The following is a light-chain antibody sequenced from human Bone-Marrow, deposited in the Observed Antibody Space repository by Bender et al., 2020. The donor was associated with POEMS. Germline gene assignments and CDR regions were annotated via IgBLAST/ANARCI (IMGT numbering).Light chain of an antibody. CDR3: SSYTTTSTL. Sequence: QSALTQPASVSGSPGQSITISCTGTSSDVGSYNLVSWFQQHPGKAPKLIIYEDNNRPSGVSNRFSGSKSGNTASLTISGLQAEDEAVYFCSSYTTTSTLFGGGTKLTVL. V-gene: IGLV2-14*02. CDR1: SSDVGSYNL. CDR2: EDN. J-gene: IGLJ3*02.